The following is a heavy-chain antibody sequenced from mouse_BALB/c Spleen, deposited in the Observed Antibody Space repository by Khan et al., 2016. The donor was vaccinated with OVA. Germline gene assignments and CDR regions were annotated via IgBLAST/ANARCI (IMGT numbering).Heavy chain of an antibody. CDR3: AKTYYRYDRYFDV. J-gene: IGHJ1*01. Sequence: QIQLVQSGPELKKPGETVKISCKASGYTFTNYGMNWVKQAPGKGLKWMGWINTYTGEPTYADAFKGRFAFSLETSASTAYLQINNLKNEDIATYFCAKTYYRYDRYFDVWGAGTTVTVSS. CDR2: INTYTGEP. D-gene: IGHD2-14*01. V-gene: IGHV9-1*02. CDR1: GYTFTNYG.